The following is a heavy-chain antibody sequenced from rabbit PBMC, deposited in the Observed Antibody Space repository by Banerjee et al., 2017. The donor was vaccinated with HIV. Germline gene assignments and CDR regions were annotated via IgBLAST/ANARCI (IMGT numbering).Heavy chain of an antibody. J-gene: IGHJ6*01. CDR1: GIDFSGYQY. CDR2: IYTSTGST. V-gene: IGHV1S43*01. Sequence: QQQLEESGGGLVKPEGSLTLTCKGSGIDFSGYQYMCWVRQAPGQGPELIACIYTSTGSTYYASWVNGRFTISSHNAQNTVSLQMTSLTAADTATYFCARAYPTNIYVPTYNGMDLWGQGTLVTVS. CDR3: ARAYPTNIYVPTYNGMDL. D-gene: IGHD1-1*01.